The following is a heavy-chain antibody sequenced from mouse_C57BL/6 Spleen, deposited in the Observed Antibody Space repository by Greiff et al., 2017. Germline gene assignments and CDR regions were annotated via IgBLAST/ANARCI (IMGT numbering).Heavy chain of an antibody. V-gene: IGHV3-6*01. D-gene: IGHD2-3*01. CDR2: ISYDGSN. Sequence: EVKLMESGPGLVKPSQSLSLTCSVTGYSITSGYYWNWIRQFPGNKLEWMGYISYDGSNNYNPSLKNRISITRDKSKNQFFLKLDSMTTDDTATYFCARQGGYYVQFAYWGQGTLVTVSA. CDR1: GYSITSGYY. J-gene: IGHJ3*01. CDR3: ARQGGYYVQFAY.